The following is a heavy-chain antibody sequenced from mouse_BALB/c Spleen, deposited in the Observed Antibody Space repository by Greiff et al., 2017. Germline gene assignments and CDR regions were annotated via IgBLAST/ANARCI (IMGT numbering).Heavy chain of an antibody. CDR3: ARVYYGSSYRNYFDY. D-gene: IGHD1-1*01. J-gene: IGHJ2*01. V-gene: IGHV5-9-4*01. CDR1: GFTFSSYA. CDR2: ISSGGSYT. Sequence: EVKLMESGGGLVKPGGSLKLSCAASGFTFSSYAMSWVRQSPEKRLEWVAEISSGGSYTYYPDTVTGRFTISRDNAKNTLYLEMSSLRSEDTAMYYCARVYYGSSYRNYFDYWGQGTTLTVSS.